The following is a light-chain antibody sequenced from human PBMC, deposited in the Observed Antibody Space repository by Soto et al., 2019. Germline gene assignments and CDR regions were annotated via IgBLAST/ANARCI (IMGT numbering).Light chain of an antibody. CDR3: QQYGSSPHT. Sequence: EIVLTQSPGTLSLSPGERATLSCRASQSVSSSYLAWYQQKPGQAPRLLIYGASSRATGIPDRFSGSGSGTQYTPTNSRMEPQDFAVYYCQQYGSSPHTFGQGNKLEIK. CDR2: GAS. J-gene: IGKJ2*01. CDR1: QSVSSSY. V-gene: IGKV3-20*01.